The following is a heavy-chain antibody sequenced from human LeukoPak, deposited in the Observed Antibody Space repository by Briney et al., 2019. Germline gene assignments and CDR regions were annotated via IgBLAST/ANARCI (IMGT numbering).Heavy chain of an antibody. V-gene: IGHV3-33*06. CDR2: IWYDGSNK. J-gene: IGHJ6*03. Sequence: GGSLRLSCAASGFTFSSYGMHWVRQAPGKGLEWVAVIWYDGSNKYYADSVKGRFTISRDNSKNTLYLQMNSLRAEDTAVYYCAKDYVGRELMAAAPMMGYYMDVWGKGTTVTVSS. D-gene: IGHD2-15*01. CDR3: AKDYVGRELMAAAPMMGYYMDV. CDR1: GFTFSSYG.